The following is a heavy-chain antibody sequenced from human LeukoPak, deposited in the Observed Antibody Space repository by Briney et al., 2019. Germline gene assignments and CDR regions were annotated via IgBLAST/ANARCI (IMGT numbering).Heavy chain of an antibody. D-gene: IGHD4-17*01. J-gene: IGHJ4*02. CDR1: GGTFSSYA. V-gene: IGHV1-69*04. CDR2: IIPILGIA. CDR3: ARDAQDNYGDRRFDY. Sequence: ASVKVSCKASGGTFSSYAISWVRQAPGQGLEWMGRIIPILGIANYAQKFQGRVTITADKSTSTAYMELSSLRSEDTAVYYCARDAQDNYGDRRFDYWGQGTLVTVSS.